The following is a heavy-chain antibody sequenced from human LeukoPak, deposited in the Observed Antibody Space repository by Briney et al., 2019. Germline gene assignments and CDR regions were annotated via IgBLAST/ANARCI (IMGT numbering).Heavy chain of an antibody. V-gene: IGHV3-53*01. CDR3: ARDNSCSSTSCDYGMDV. CDR1: GFTVSSNY. CDR2: IYSGGST. J-gene: IGHJ6*02. D-gene: IGHD2-2*01. Sequence: PGRSLRLSCAASGFTVSSNYMSWVRQAPGKGLEWVSVIYSGGSTYYADSVKGRFTISRDNSKNTLYLQMNSLRAEDTAVYYCARDNSCSSTSCDYGMDVWGQGTTVTVSS.